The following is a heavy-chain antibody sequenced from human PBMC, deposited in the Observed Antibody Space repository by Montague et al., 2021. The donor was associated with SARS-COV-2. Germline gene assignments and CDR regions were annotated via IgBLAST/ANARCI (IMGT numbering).Heavy chain of an antibody. J-gene: IGHJ4*02. CDR3: ARRLVVVQGYFDY. V-gene: IGHV2-5*02. Sequence: PALVKPTQTLTLTCTFSGFSLSTSGVGVGWIRQPPGKALEWLALIYWDDDKRYSPSLKSRLTITKDTSKNQVVLTMTNMDPVDTATYYCARRLVVVQGYFDYWGREPWSPSPQ. CDR2: IYWDDDK. D-gene: IGHD3-22*01. CDR1: GFSLSTSGVG.